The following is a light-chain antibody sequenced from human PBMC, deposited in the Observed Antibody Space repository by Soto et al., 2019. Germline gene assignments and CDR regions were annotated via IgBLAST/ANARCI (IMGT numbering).Light chain of an antibody. V-gene: IGKV1-39*01. CDR1: QAITTY. CDR3: QQSYSTPYT. Sequence: DIQVTQSLSSLSASVGDRITITCRASQAITTYLNWYQQKPGKAPKLLIYAASSLQSDVPSRLSGSGSGTDFTLTISNLQPEDFATYYCQQSYSTPYTFGQGTKVGI. CDR2: AAS. J-gene: IGKJ2*01.